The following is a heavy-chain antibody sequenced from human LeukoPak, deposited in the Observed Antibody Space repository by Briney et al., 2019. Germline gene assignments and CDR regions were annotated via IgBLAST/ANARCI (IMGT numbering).Heavy chain of an antibody. Sequence: ASVKVSCKASGYTFTGYYMHWVRQAPGQGLEWMGWISAYNGNTNYAQKLQGRVTMTTDTSTSTAYMELRSLRSDDTAVYYCARIRRPSYYDSSGYYSMLDYWGQGTLVTVSS. D-gene: IGHD3-22*01. CDR2: ISAYNGNT. V-gene: IGHV1-18*04. CDR3: ARIRRPSYYDSSGYYSMLDY. CDR1: GYTFTGYY. J-gene: IGHJ4*02.